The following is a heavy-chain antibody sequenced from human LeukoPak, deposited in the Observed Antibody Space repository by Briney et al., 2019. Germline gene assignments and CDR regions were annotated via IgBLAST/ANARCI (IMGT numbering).Heavy chain of an antibody. V-gene: IGHV3-49*04. CDR3: TRVGSSWPYYYYYMDV. Sequence: GGSLRLSCAASGFTFSSYEMNWVRQAPGKGLEWVGFIRSKAYGGTTEYAASVKGRFTISRDDSKSIAYLQMNSLKTEDTAVYYCTRVGSSWPYYYYYMDVWGKGTTVTVSS. J-gene: IGHJ6*03. CDR2: IRSKAYGGTT. CDR1: GFTFSSYE. D-gene: IGHD6-13*01.